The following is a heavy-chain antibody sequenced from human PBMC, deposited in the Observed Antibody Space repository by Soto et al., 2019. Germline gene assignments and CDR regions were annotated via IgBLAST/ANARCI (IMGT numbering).Heavy chain of an antibody. CDR1: GGSISSGSYY. CDR3: ARGIPGIVLMVYASFDY. J-gene: IGHJ4*02. D-gene: IGHD2-8*01. CDR2: IYYSGST. Sequence: SETLSLTCTVSGGSISSGSYYWSWIRQPPGKGLEWIGYIYYSGSTNYNPSLKSRVTISVDTSKNQFSLKLSSVTAADTAVYYCARGIPGIVLMVYASFDYWGQGTLVTVSS. V-gene: IGHV4-61*01.